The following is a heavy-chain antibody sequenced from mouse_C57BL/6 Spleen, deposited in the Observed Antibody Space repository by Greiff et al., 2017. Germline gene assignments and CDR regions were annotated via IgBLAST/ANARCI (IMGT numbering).Heavy chain of an antibody. CDR1: GYTFTSYW. Sequence: QVQLQQPGAELVRPGTSVKLSCKASGYTFTSYWMHWVKQRPGQGLEWIGVIDPSDSYTNYNQKFKGKATLTVDTSSSTASMQLSSLTSEDSAVDYCARVDGPYAMDYWGQGTSVTVSS. J-gene: IGHJ4*01. D-gene: IGHD2-3*01. V-gene: IGHV1-59*01. CDR2: IDPSDSYT. CDR3: ARVDGPYAMDY.